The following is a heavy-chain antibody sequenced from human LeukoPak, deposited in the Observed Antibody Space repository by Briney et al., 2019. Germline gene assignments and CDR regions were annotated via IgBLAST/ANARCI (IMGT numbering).Heavy chain of an antibody. Sequence: ASVKVSCKASGYTFTGYYMHWVRQAPGQGLEWMGWINPNSGGTNYAQKFQGRVTMTRDTSISTAYMELSRLRSDDTAVYYCARVAAASWFGELLFGYWGQGTLVTVSS. V-gene: IGHV1-2*02. CDR1: GYTFTGYY. J-gene: IGHJ4*02. D-gene: IGHD3-10*01. CDR3: ARVAAASWFGELLFGY. CDR2: INPNSGGT.